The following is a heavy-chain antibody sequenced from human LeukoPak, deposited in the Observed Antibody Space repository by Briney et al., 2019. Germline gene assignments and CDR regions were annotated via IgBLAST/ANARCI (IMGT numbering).Heavy chain of an antibody. D-gene: IGHD3-3*01. Sequence: AEGSLRLSCAASGFTFSSNWMHWVRQAPGKGLEWVSSISSSSSYIYYADSVKGRFTISRDNAKNSLYLQMNSLRAEDTAVYYCARDPTIFGVPLGWFGPWGQGTLVTVSS. V-gene: IGHV3-21*01. CDR1: GFTFSSNW. CDR3: ARDPTIFGVPLGWFGP. J-gene: IGHJ5*02. CDR2: ISSSSSYI.